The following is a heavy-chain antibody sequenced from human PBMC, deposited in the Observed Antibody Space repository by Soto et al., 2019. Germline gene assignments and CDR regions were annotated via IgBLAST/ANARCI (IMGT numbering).Heavy chain of an antibody. V-gene: IGHV1-24*01. D-gene: IGHD6-19*01. Sequence: GASVKVSCKVSGYTLTELSMHWVRQAPGKGLEWMGGFDPEDGETIYAQKFQGRVTMTEDTSTDTAYMELSNLRSEDTAVYYCAAPIAVAGTYYFDYWGQGTLVTVSS. CDR3: AAPIAVAGTYYFDY. CDR2: FDPEDGET. CDR1: GYTLTELS. J-gene: IGHJ4*02.